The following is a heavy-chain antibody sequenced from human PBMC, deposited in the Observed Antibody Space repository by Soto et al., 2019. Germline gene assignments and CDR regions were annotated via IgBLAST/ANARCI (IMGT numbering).Heavy chain of an antibody. CDR1: GFSFSTYG. J-gene: IGHJ4*02. CDR3: ATLMAVAGPGLCRAFDH. Sequence: EVQLLESGGGLVQPGGSLRLSCAASGFSFSTYGMNWVSQAPGKGLEWVSSLKNGGTYYANSVKGRFTISRDNSKNTLSLQMSSLTVEDTATYFCATLMAVAGPGLCRAFDHWGQGTLVAVSS. CDR2: LKNGGT. D-gene: IGHD6-19*01. V-gene: IGHV3-23*01.